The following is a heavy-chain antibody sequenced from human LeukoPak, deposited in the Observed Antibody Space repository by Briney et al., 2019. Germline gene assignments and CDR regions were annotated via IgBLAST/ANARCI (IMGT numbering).Heavy chain of an antibody. CDR2: IYSGGST. CDR1: GFTFSSYW. J-gene: IGHJ6*03. Sequence: PGGSLRLSCAASGFTFSSYWMSWVRQAPGKGLEWVSVIYSGGSTYYADSVKGRFTISRDNSKNTLYLQMNSLRAEDTAVYYCARDRRTGRRIGYYYYMDVWGKGTTVTVSS. CDR3: ARDRRTGRRIGYYYYMDV. D-gene: IGHD1-14*01. V-gene: IGHV3-66*02.